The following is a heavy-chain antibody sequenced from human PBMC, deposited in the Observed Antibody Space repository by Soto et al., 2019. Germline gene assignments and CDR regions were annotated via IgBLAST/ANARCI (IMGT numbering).Heavy chain of an antibody. D-gene: IGHD6-19*01. J-gene: IGHJ4*02. V-gene: IGHV4-4*07. CDR1: GVSVNTYC. Sequence: PSETLSLTCTVSGVSVNTYCWSWVRQPAGRRPEWIGRIFPCGSTSYDPSLNSRVTMSLDTSKNQFSLNLNSVTAADTAVYYCATSRASIAVAGETEYYFDYWGQGTLVTVSS. CDR2: IFPCGST. CDR3: ATSRASIAVAGETEYYFDY.